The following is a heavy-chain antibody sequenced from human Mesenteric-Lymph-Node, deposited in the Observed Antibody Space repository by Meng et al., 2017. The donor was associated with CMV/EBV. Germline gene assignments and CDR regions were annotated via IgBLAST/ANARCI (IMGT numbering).Heavy chain of an antibody. V-gene: IGHV1-8*01. CDR2: MNPNNGNT. CDR1: GYTFTTYD. CDR3: SRGDY. J-gene: IGHJ4*02. Sequence: ASVKVSCKASGYTFTTYDINWVRQSTGQGLEWVASMNPNNGNTDYAQKLRGRVTVTRDTSISTAYMELSSLRSEDTGIYYCSRGDYWGQGTLVTVSS.